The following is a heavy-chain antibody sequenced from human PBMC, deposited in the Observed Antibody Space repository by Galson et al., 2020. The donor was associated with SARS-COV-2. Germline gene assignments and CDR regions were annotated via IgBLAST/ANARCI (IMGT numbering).Heavy chain of an antibody. V-gene: IGHV3-21*01. CDR1: GFPFSTYS. CDR2: ISTSSSYI. Sequence: NSGGSLRLSCAASGFPFSTYSMNWVRQAPGKGLEWVPSISTSSSYIYYADSVKGRFIISRDNPRKSMYLQMNSLRAEDTAVYYCARDEGIRGYNYGRLYYGLDVWGHGTTVTVSS. J-gene: IGHJ6*02. CDR3: ARDEGIRGYNYGRLYYGLDV. D-gene: IGHD5-18*01.